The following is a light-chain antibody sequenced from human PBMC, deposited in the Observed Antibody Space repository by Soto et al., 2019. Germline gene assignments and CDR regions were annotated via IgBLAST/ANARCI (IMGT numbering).Light chain of an antibody. V-gene: IGKV3-20*01. Sequence: EIVLTQSPGTLSLSPGERATLSCRASQSVSSNYLAWYQQKPGQAPRLLFYGASTRATGIPDRFSGSGSGTDFTLTISRLAPEDFAVYYCQQYVSSPYTFGQGTKLEIK. CDR3: QQYVSSPYT. J-gene: IGKJ2*01. CDR2: GAS. CDR1: QSVSSNY.